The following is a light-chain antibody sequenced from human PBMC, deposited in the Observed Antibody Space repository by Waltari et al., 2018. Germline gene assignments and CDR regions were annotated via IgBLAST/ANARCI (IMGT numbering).Light chain of an antibody. CDR2: EDT. J-gene: IGLJ3*02. CDR3: CSYAGRRTLV. CDR1: SSDVGSQNL. V-gene: IGLV2-23*01. Sequence: QSALTQPAAVSGSPGQTITISCTGTSSDVGSQNLVSWYQASPGKAPKLLIYEDTKRPSGVSDRCSGSKSGNTASLTISGLQAEDEADYYCCSYAGRRTLVFGGGTKVTVL.